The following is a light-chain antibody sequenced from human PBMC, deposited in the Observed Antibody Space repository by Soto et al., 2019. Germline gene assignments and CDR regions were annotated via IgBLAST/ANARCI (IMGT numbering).Light chain of an antibody. J-gene: IGKJ2*01. CDR1: QSISTW. CDR3: QQYDSYPYT. Sequence: DIQMTQSPSTLSASVGDRVTITCRASQSISTWLAWYQQKPGKAPKVLIYKASSLKTGVPSRFSGSGSGTEFTLTISSLQPCDFATYYCQQYDSYPYTFGQGTKLEIK. CDR2: KAS. V-gene: IGKV1-5*03.